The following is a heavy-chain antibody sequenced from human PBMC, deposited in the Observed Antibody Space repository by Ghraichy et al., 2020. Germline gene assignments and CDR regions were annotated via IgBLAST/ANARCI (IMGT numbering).Heavy chain of an antibody. CDR2: VSGGGAIA. J-gene: IGHJ4*02. CDR3: ARSGLVGRVSSYYFDY. V-gene: IGHV3-23*01. CDR1: GFTFSSNA. Sequence: GGSLRLSCAASGFTFSSNALSWVRQAPGKGLECVSTVSGGGAIAFYADSVKGRFTISRDNSKNTVYLQMRSLKDADTAVYYCARSGLVGRVSSYYFDYWGQGALVTVSS. D-gene: IGHD1-26*01.